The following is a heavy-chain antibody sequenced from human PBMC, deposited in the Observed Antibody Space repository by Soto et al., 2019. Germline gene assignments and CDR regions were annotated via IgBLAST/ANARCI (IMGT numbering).Heavy chain of an antibody. J-gene: IGHJ6*02. CDR1: GFTFTSSA. CDR2: IVVGSGNT. V-gene: IGHV1-58*01. D-gene: IGHD3-3*01. CDR3: AAGTGSGYYIRYYYYGMDV. Sequence: SVKVSCKASGFTFTSSAVQWVRQARGQRLEWIGWIVVGSGNTNYAQKFQERVTITRDMSTSTAYMELSSLRSEDTAVYYCAAGTGSGYYIRYYYYGMDVWGQGTTVTVS.